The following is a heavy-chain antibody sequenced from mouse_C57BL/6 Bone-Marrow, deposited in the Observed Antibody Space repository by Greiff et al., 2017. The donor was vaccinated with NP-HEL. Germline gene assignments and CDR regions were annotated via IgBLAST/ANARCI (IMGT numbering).Heavy chain of an antibody. D-gene: IGHD1-1*01. V-gene: IGHV1-72*01. CDR1: GYTFTSYL. J-gene: IGHJ2*01. CDR3: ARYYDGSSSFDY. Sequence: QVQLQQPGAELVKPGASVKLSCKASGYTFTSYLMHWVKQRPGRGLEWIGRIDPNSGGTKYNEKFKSKATLTVDTPTSTSYMQLNSLTSEDSAVYYCARYYDGSSSFDYWGQGTTLTVSS. CDR2: IDPNSGGT.